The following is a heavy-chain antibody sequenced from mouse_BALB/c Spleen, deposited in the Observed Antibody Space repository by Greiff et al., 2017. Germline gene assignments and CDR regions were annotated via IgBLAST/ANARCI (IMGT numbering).Heavy chain of an antibody. J-gene: IGHJ2*01. D-gene: IGHD4-1*01. V-gene: IGHV3-6*02. Sequence: EVKVEESGPGLVKPSQSLSLTCSVTGYSITSGYYWNWIRQFPGNKLEWMGYISYDGSNNYNPSLKNRISITRDTSKNQFFLKLNSVTTEDTATYYCARKLGDYFDYWGQGTTLTVSS. CDR2: ISYDGSN. CDR1: GYSITSGYY. CDR3: ARKLGDYFDY.